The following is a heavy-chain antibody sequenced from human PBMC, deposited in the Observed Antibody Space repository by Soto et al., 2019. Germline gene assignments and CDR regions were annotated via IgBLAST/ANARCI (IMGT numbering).Heavy chain of an antibody. V-gene: IGHV2-70*04. CDR2: IDWDDDK. CDR3: ARIPASYGMDV. J-gene: IGHJ6*02. D-gene: IGHD6-25*01. CDR1: GFSLSTSGMR. Sequence: ESGPTLVNPTQTLTLTCTFSGFSLSTSGMRVSWIRQPPGKALEWLARIDWDDDKFYSTSLKTRLTISKDTSKNQVVLTMTNMDPVDTATYYCARIPASYGMDVWGQGTTVTVSS.